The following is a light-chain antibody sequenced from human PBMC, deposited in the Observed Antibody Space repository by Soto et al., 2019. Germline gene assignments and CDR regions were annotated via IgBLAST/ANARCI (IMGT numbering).Light chain of an antibody. J-gene: IGKJ1*01. Sequence: DIVMTQTPLSLSVPPLHSALISFKSSQVLLHSDGKTYLYWYLQKPGQPQHILIYEVYNRFSGVTERFSGSGSGKDFTITIRSMQAEDVAVYYCQQYHTIPWKCGNGTTVDIK. V-gene: IGKV2D-29*01. CDR1: QVLLHSDGKTY. CDR3: QQYHTIPWK. CDR2: EVY.